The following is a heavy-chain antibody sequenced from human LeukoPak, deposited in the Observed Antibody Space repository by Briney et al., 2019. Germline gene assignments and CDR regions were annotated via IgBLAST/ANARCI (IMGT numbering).Heavy chain of an antibody. J-gene: IGHJ4*02. V-gene: IGHV4-59*02. CDR2: IYYSGST. D-gene: IGHD3-16*01. Sequence: PSETLSLTCTVSGGSVSSYYWSWIRQPPGKGLEWIGYIYYSGSTNYNPSLKSRVTISVDTSKNQFSLQLNSVTPEDTAVYYCARAPNLGESFENWGQGTLVTVSS. CDR1: GGSVSSYY. CDR3: ARAPNLGESFEN.